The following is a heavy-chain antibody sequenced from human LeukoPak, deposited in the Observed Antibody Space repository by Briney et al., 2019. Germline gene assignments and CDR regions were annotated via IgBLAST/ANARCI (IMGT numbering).Heavy chain of an antibody. J-gene: IGHJ4*02. V-gene: IGHV3-21*01. CDR3: ARDRSSGYDLGVDY. CDR2: ISSSSSYI. D-gene: IGHD5-12*01. Sequence: GGSLRLSCAASGFTFSSYSMNWVRQAPEKGLEWVSSISSSSSYIYYADSVKGRFTISRDNAKNSLYLQMNSLRAEDTAVYYCARDRSSGYDLGVDYWGQGTLVTVSS. CDR1: GFTFSSYS.